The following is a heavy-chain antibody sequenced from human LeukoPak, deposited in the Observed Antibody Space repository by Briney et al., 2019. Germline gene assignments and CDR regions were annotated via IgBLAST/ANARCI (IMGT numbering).Heavy chain of an antibody. CDR1: GFIFSNYA. J-gene: IGHJ4*02. CDR3: VKGPRPDITVAHTVEN. CDR2: ISSRGDST. V-gene: IGHV3-23*01. D-gene: IGHD6-19*01. Sequence: PGGSLILSCAASGFIFSNYAMSWVRQVPGRGLKWVSTISSRGDSTYVADSVKGRFTISRDNSKNSLYLQMNTVRAEDTAVYYCVKGPRPDITVAHTVENWGQGTLVTVSS.